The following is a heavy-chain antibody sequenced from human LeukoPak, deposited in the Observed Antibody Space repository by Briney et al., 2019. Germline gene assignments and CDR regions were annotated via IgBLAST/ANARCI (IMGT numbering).Heavy chain of an antibody. CDR3: ARDQAAARRVSRCAFDI. D-gene: IGHD6-6*01. CDR2: ISAYNGNT. Sequence: GASVKVSCKASGGTFSSYGISWVRQAPGQGLEWMGWISAYNGNTNYAQKLQGRVTMTTDTSTSTAYMELRSLRSDDTAVYYCARDQAAARRVSRCAFDIWGQGTMVTVSS. V-gene: IGHV1-18*01. J-gene: IGHJ3*02. CDR1: GGTFSSYG.